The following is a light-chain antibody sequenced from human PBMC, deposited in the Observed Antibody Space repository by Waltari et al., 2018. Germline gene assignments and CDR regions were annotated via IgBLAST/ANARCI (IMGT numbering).Light chain of an antibody. CDR3: QQIHSLPTT. CDR2: TAS. J-gene: IGKJ2*01. V-gene: IGKV1-39*01. CDR1: QSINHY. Sequence: DIKMTQSPYPLSVSLGDRVTITCRARQSINHYSCWYQQKPGQAPKLLIYTASTLDDGVPARFSGSGSGTEFTLTISSLQPEDFATYYCQQIHSLPTTFGQGTKL.